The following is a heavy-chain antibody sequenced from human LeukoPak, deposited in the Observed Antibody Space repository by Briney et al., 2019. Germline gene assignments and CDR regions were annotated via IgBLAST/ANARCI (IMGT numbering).Heavy chain of an antibody. J-gene: IGHJ4*02. CDR3: ARGRRRDGYKRFDY. V-gene: IGHV4-34*01. CDR2: INHSGST. Sequence: SETLSLTCAVYGGSFSGYYWSWIRQPTGKGLEWIGEINHSGSTNYNPSLKSRVTISVDTSKNQFSLKLSSVTAADTAVYYCARGRRRDGYKRFDYWGQGTLVTVSS. CDR1: GGSFSGYY. D-gene: IGHD5-24*01.